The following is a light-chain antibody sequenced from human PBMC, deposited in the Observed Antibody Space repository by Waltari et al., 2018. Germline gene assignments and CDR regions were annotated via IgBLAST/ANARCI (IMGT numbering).Light chain of an antibody. CDR3: CSYAGRGTYV. V-gene: IGLV2-23*02. CDR1: TSDVGSYAL. Sequence: QSALTQPASVSGTPGQSITIPCSGTTSDVGSYALCSWYQQHPGEAPKLLICEVFKRPPDTSSRFSGAKSGSTASLTISGLQPEDEADYYCCSYAGRGTYVFGSGTKVTVL. CDR2: EVF. J-gene: IGLJ1*01.